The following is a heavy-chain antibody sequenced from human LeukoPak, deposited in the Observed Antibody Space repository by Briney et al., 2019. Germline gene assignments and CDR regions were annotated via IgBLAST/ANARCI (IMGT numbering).Heavy chain of an antibody. V-gene: IGHV1-46*01. J-gene: IGHJ1*01. CDR1: GYTFTVYY. D-gene: IGHD5-24*01. Sequence: ASVKVSCKASGYTFTVYYMHWVRQAPGQGLEWMGIINPSGGSTSYAQKFQGRVTMTRDTSTSTVYMELSSLRSEDTAVYSCANLNSTRWAQGFQHWGQGTLVTVSS. CDR3: ANLNSTRWAQGFQH. CDR2: INPSGGST.